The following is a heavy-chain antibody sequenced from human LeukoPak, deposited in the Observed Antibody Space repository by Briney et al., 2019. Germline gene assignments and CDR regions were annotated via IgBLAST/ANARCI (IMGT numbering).Heavy chain of an antibody. D-gene: IGHD6-19*01. J-gene: IGHJ4*02. V-gene: IGHV3-23*01. Sequence: GGSLRLSCAASGFTFNNYAMSWVRQAPGKGLEWVSVISGSGGSTYYADSVKGRFTTSRDNSKNTLYLQMNSLRAEDTAVYYCAKPISGWYNFDYWGQGTLVTVSS. CDR3: AKPISGWYNFDY. CDR1: GFTFNNYA. CDR2: ISGSGGST.